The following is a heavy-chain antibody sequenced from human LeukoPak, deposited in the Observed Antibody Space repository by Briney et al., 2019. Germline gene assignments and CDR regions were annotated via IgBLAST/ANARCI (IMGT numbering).Heavy chain of an antibody. CDR2: IIPIFGIA. Sequence: ASVKVSRKASGGTFSSYAINWVRQAPGQGLEWMGRIIPIFGIANYAQKFQGRVTITADKSTSTAYMELSSLRSEDTAVYYCARARRYDFWSGYYYSYFDYWGQGTLVTVSS. D-gene: IGHD3-3*01. V-gene: IGHV1-69*04. J-gene: IGHJ4*02. CDR1: GGTFSSYA. CDR3: ARARRYDFWSGYYYSYFDY.